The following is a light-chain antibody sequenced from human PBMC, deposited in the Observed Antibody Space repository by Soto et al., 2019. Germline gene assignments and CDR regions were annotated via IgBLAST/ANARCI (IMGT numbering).Light chain of an antibody. CDR2: GAA. J-gene: IGKJ4*01. CDR1: QSVSGNY. Sequence: EIVLTQSPGTVSLPPGERASLSGRARQSVSGNYLAWYKQKPGQAPRVLIFGAASRATGIPDRFSGIGSGTDFTLPLRRLEPEDFAVYDCQHYGSSLTVCGLTKVDIK. V-gene: IGKV3-20*01. CDR3: QHYGSSLT.